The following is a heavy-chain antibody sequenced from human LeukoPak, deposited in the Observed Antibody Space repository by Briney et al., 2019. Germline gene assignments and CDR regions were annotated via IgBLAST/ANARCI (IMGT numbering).Heavy chain of an antibody. CDR2: IYYSGST. J-gene: IGHJ4*02. V-gene: IGHV4-59*08. D-gene: IGHD3-10*01. Sequence: PSETLSLTCTVSGGSISSYYWSWIRQPPGKGLEWIGYIYYSGSTKYNRSLKSRVTMTVDTSKNQFSLKLSSVTAADTAVYYCARHRGSGSPYFDYWGQGTLVTVSS. CDR3: ARHRGSGSPYFDY. CDR1: GGSISSYY.